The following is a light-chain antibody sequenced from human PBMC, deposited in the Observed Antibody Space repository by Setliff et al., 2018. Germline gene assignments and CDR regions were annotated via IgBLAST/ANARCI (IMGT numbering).Light chain of an antibody. J-gene: IGLJ3*02. Sequence: QSALAQPASVSGSPGQSITISCTGTSSDVGGSNYVSWFQQHPGKAPKLMIYDVSNRPSGVSNRFSGSKSGNTASLTISGLQAEDEAYYHCSSYTSINTWVFGGGTKVTVL. CDR2: DVS. V-gene: IGLV2-14*03. CDR3: SSYTSINTWV. CDR1: SSDVGGSNY.